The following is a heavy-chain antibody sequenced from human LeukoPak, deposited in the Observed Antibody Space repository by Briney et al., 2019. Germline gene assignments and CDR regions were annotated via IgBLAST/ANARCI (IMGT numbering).Heavy chain of an antibody. Sequence: GASVKVSCKASGYTFTGYYMHWVRQAPGQGLEWMGLINPSGGSTNYAQKFQGRVTMTRDTSTSTVYMELSSLRSEDTAVYYCAKDGGDCSSTNCLYYFDYWGQGTLVTVSS. V-gene: IGHV1-46*01. CDR3: AKDGGDCSSTNCLYYFDY. CDR2: INPSGGST. D-gene: IGHD2-2*01. J-gene: IGHJ4*02. CDR1: GYTFTGYY.